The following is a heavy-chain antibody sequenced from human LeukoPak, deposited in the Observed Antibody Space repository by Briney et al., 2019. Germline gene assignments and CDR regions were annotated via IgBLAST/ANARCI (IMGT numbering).Heavy chain of an antibody. J-gene: IGHJ5*02. CDR1: GYTLTDHY. CDR3: LTDGA. D-gene: IGHD3-9*01. Sequence: ASVKVSCKASGYTLTDHYMPWVRQGPGEGFEWMGWINPRSGATNCAQKFQDRVAMTRDTYINTAYMELRRLRSDDTAIYYCLTDGACGQGTLSPSPQ. V-gene: IGHV1-2*02. CDR2: INPRSGAT.